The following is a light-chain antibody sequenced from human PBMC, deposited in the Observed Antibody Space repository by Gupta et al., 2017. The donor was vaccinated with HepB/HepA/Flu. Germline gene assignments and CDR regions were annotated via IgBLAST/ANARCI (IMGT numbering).Light chain of an antibody. V-gene: IGLV2-8*01. J-gene: IGLJ2*01. CDR2: EVN. CDR3: SSNAASNNLL. Sequence: QSALTPPPSASVSPGPSLTLHCTGPSSAVGAYNYVTWYQQHTGHAPKLMIYEVNKRPSGVPDRFSGSKSGNTASLTVSGLQPDDEADYYCSSNAASNNLLFCGGTKLTVL. CDR1: SSAVGAYNY.